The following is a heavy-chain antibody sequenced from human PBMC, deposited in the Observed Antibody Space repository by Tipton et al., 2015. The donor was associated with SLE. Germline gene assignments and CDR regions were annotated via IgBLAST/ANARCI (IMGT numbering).Heavy chain of an antibody. CDR1: GFAFSDYY. V-gene: IGHV3-7*01. J-gene: IGHJ6*02. CDR2: IRQDGSEK. Sequence: SLRLSCAASGFAFSDYYMSWIRQAPGKGLEWVANIRQDGSEKYYVDSVKGRFTISRDNAKNSLYLQMNSLRAEDTAVYYCARATTVSTGLYYYGMDVWGQGTTVTVSS. D-gene: IGHD4-17*01. CDR3: ARATTVSTGLYYYGMDV.